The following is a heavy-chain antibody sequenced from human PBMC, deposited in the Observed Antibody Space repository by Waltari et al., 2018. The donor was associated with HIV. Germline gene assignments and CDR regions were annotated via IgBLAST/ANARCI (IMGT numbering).Heavy chain of an antibody. CDR2: TSASGGTT. CDR1: GFTFGSFA. CDR3: AKAPLRRSSVGGEGPSHFEY. D-gene: IGHD3-10*01. Sequence: EVQLLDSGGGWVQPGGSLRLSCAASGFTFGSFAMSWVRQAPGKGPAWVSGTSASGGTTYYADSVKGRFTISRDNSKNTLYLQMNRLRAEDTAVYYCAKAPLRRSSVGGEGPSHFEYWGQGTLVTVSS. J-gene: IGHJ4*02. V-gene: IGHV3-23*01.